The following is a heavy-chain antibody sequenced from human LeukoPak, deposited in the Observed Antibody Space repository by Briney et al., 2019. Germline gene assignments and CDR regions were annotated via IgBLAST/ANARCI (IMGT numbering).Heavy chain of an antibody. D-gene: IGHD3-22*01. CDR3: ARDLVGGWDDSSGYYYGYFDY. CDR1: GFTFSSYA. Sequence: GGSLRLSCAASGFTFSSYAMHWVRQAPGKGLEWVAVISYDGNNKYYADSVKGRFTISRDNSKNTLYLQMNSLRAEDTAVYYCARDLVGGWDDSSGYYYGYFDYWGQGTLVTVSS. CDR2: ISYDGNNK. V-gene: IGHV3-30-3*01. J-gene: IGHJ4*02.